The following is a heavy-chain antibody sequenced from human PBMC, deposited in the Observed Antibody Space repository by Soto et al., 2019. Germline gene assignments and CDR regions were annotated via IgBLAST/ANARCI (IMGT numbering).Heavy chain of an antibody. J-gene: IGHJ4*02. CDR3: ARALYGDRTSDY. CDR1: GFTFSSYA. CDR2: ISYDGSNK. Sequence: QVQLVESGGGVVQPGRSLRLSCAASGFTFSSYAMHWVRQAPGKGLEWVAVISYDGSNKYYADSVKGRFTISRDNSKNTLYLQMNSLRVEDTAVYYSARALYGDRTSDYWGQGTLVTVSS. V-gene: IGHV3-30-3*01. D-gene: IGHD4-17*01.